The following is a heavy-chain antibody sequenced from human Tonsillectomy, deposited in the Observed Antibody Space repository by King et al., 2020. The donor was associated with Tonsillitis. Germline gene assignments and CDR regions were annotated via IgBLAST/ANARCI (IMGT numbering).Heavy chain of an antibody. Sequence: QLVQSGGGLVQPGGSLRLSCAASGFTFSNYVMSWVRQAPGKGLEWVAGISGSGSTTYYADSVRGRLTISRANSKNTLYLQMNSLRAEDTAVYYCAKMFEFVLMAYAFEYWGQGTLVTVSS. V-gene: IGHV3-23*04. CDR3: AKMFEFVLMAYAFEY. CDR1: GFTFSNYV. D-gene: IGHD2-8*01. CDR2: ISGSGSTT. J-gene: IGHJ4*02.